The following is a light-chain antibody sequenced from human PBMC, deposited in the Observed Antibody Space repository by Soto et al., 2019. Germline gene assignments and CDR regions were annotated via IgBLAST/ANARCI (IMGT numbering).Light chain of an antibody. J-gene: IGKJ1*01. CDR1: QYINTR. Sequence: EVVSSQSLDTLSSVKRHRVTLSCRASQYINTRLAWYQHRPGQAPRLLIYQTSIRAAGIPARFSASGTGTDFTLTISDVQPEDFAVYYCHQRQSLLQTFGQGT. CDR2: QTS. CDR3: HQRQSLLQT. V-gene: IGKV3D-11*01.